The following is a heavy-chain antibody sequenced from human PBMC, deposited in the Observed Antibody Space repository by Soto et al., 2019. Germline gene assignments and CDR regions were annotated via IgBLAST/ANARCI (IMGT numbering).Heavy chain of an antibody. CDR1: GFTFSSYA. D-gene: IGHD2-2*01. Sequence: GGSLRLSCAASGFTFSSYAMHWVRQAPGKGLEWVAVISYDGSNKYYADSVKGRFTISRDNSKKTLYLQMNSLRAEDTAVYYCARDRRSTSCYFNYWGQGTLVTVSS. CDR2: ISYDGSNK. CDR3: ARDRRSTSCYFNY. J-gene: IGHJ4*02. V-gene: IGHV3-30-3*01.